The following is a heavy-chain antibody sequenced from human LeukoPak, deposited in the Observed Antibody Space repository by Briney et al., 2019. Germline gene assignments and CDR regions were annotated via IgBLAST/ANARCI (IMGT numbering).Heavy chain of an antibody. D-gene: IGHD2-2*01. Sequence: SVKVSCKASGGTFSSYAISWVRQAPGQGLEWMGGIIPIFGTANYAQKFQGRVTITADESTSTAYMELSSLRSEDTAVYYCARVVVVPRTDAFDIWGQGTVVTVSS. V-gene: IGHV1-69*01. CDR1: GGTFSSYA. CDR2: IIPIFGTA. J-gene: IGHJ3*02. CDR3: ARVVVVPRTDAFDI.